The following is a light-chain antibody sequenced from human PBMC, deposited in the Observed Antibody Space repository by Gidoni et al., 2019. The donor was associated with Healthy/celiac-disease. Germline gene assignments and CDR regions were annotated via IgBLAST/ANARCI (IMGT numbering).Light chain of an antibody. Sequence: QSVLTQPPSASGTPGQRVPISCSGSSSNIGSNTVNWYQQLPGTAPELLIYSNNQRPSGVPGRFSGSKSGTAASLAISGLQSEDEADYYCAAWDDSLNGWVFGGGTKLTVL. J-gene: IGLJ3*02. V-gene: IGLV1-44*01. CDR2: SNN. CDR1: SSNIGSNT. CDR3: AAWDDSLNGWV.